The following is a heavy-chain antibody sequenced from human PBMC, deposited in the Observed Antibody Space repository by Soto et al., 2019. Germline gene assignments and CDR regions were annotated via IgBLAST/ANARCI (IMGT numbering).Heavy chain of an antibody. J-gene: IGHJ4*02. V-gene: IGHV3-23*01. CDR2: ISGSGGST. Sequence: EVQLLESGGGLVQPGGSLRLSCAASGFTFSSYAMTWVRQAPGKGLEWVSAISGSGGSTYYADSVKGRFTISRDNSKNTLYLQMNRLRAEDTAVYYCAKDPLWGWMTTVTTVDYWGQGTLVTVSS. CDR1: GFTFSSYA. CDR3: AKDPLWGWMTTVTTVDY. D-gene: IGHD4-17*01.